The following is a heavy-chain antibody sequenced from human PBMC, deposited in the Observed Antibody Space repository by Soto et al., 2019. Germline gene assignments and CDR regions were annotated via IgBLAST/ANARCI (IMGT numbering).Heavy chain of an antibody. Sequence: QVQLVQSGAEVKKPGASVKVSCKASGYTFTGYYMHWVRQAPGQGLEWMGWINPNSGGTNYAQKFQGRVTNARDTSLSAAYMELSRRGSGDTAGYYCASGEINMVGGEKIPYYYCGIDVWGQGTTVTVSS. CDR3: ASGEINMVGGEKIPYYYCGIDV. V-gene: IGHV1-2*02. J-gene: IGHJ6*02. CDR2: INPNSGGT. D-gene: IGHD3-10*01. CDR1: GYTFTGYY.